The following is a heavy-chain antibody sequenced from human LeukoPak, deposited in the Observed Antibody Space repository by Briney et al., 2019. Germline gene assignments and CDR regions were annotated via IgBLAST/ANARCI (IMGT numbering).Heavy chain of an antibody. CDR1: GGTFSSYG. CDR3: ARDRGLYYYGSGSYMTPDFDY. D-gene: IGHD3-10*01. J-gene: IGHJ4*02. V-gene: IGHV1-18*01. CDR2: ISAYNGNT. Sequence: ASVKVSCKASGGTFSSYGISWVRQAPGQGLEWMGWISAYNGNTNYAQKLQGRVTMTTDTSTSTAYMELRRLRSDDTAVYYCARDRGLYYYGSGSYMTPDFDYWGQGTLVTVSS.